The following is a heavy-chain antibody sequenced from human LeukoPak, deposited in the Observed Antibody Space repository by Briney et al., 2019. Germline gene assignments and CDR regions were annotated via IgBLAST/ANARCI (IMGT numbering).Heavy chain of an antibody. CDR1: GYTFTGYY. CDR3: ARGLYCTNGVCYAPHFDY. D-gene: IGHD2-8*01. V-gene: IGHV1-2*02. CDR2: INPNSGGT. Sequence: ASVKVSCKASGYTFTGYYMHWVRQAPGQGLEWMGWINPNSGGTNYAQKFQGRVTMTRDTSISTAYMELSRLRPDDTAVYYCARGLYCTNGVCYAPHFDYWGQGTLVTVSS. J-gene: IGHJ4*02.